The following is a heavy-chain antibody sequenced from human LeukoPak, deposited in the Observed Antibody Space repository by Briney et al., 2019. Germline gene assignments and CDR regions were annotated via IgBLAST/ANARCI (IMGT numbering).Heavy chain of an antibody. CDR2: INPSGGST. D-gene: IGHD6-13*01. J-gene: IGHJ5*02. CDR1: GYTFTSYY. V-gene: IGHV1-46*01. CDR3: ARTIAAAGHENWFDP. Sequence: GASVKVSCKASGYTFTSYYMHWVRQAPGQGLEWMGIINPSGGSTSYAQKFQGRVTMTRDMSTSTVYMELSSLRSEDTAVYYCARTIAAAGHENWFDPWGQGTLVTVSS.